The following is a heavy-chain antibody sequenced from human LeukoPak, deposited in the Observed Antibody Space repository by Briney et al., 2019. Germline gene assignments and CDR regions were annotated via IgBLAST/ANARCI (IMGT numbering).Heavy chain of an antibody. Sequence: PGGSLRLSCAASGFTFSSYSMNWVRQAPGKGLEWVSYISSGSSTIYYADSVKGRFTISRDNAKNSLYLQMNSLRAEDTAVYYCARDGTDYYDSSGYYLVQYYYYYYGMDVWGQGTTVTVSS. CDR1: GFTFSSYS. J-gene: IGHJ6*02. D-gene: IGHD3-22*01. V-gene: IGHV3-48*04. CDR2: ISSGSSTI. CDR3: ARDGTDYYDSSGYYLVQYYYYYYGMDV.